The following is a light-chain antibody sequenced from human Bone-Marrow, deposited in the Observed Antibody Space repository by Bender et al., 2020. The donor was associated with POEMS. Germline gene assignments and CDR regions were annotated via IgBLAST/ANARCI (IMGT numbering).Light chain of an antibody. V-gene: IGLV3-1*01. CDR1: DLGDKY. CDR2: QDT. Sequence: SYEVTQPPSVSVSPGQTASITCSGDDLGDKYACWYQQKPGQSPVLVIYQDTKRPSGIPERFSGSNSGNTATLTISGTQAMDEADYYCQAWDTYSVIFGGGTKLTVL. CDR3: QAWDTYSVI. J-gene: IGLJ2*01.